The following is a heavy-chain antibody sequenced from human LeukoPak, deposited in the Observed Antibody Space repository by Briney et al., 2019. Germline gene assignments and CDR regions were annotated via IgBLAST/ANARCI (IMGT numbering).Heavy chain of an antibody. J-gene: IGHJ4*02. Sequence: GGSLRLSCAASGFTFSSYAMSWVRQAPGKGLEWVSSISSSSSYIYYADSVKGRFTISRDNAKNSLYLQMNSLRAEDTAVYYCARDTVTTEYYFDYWGQGTLVTVSS. V-gene: IGHV3-21*01. CDR3: ARDTVTTEYYFDY. CDR2: ISSSSSYI. CDR1: GFTFSSYA. D-gene: IGHD4-17*01.